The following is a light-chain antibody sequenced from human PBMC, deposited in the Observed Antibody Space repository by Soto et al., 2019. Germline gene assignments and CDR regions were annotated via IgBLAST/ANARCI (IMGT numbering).Light chain of an antibody. CDR1: QGISNY. CDR3: QQYDNLPFT. J-gene: IGKJ3*01. Sequence: DIQMTQSPSSLSASVGDRVTITCQASQGISNYLNWYQQKPGKSPKLLIYDASNLETGVPSRFSGSGSGTHFTFTISSLQPEDIATYYCQQYDNLPFTFGPGTKVDLK. CDR2: DAS. V-gene: IGKV1-33*01.